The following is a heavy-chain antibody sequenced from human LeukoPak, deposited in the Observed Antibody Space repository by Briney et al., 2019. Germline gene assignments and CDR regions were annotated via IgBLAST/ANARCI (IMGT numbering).Heavy chain of an antibody. CDR2: INPNSGGT. V-gene: IGHV1-2*02. Sequence: ASVKVSCKASGYTFTGYYMHWVRQAPGQGLEWMGWINPNSGGTNYAQKFQGRVTITADKSTSTAYMELSSLRSEDTAVYYCARDQWHCTNGVCSSGFDPWGQGTLVTVSS. J-gene: IGHJ5*02. CDR1: GYTFTGYY. CDR3: ARDQWHCTNGVCSSGFDP. D-gene: IGHD2-8*01.